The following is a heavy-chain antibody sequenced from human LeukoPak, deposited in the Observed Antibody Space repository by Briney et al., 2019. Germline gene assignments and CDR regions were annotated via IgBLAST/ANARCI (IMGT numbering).Heavy chain of an antibody. CDR3: AKDLRGNYYGVFDY. CDR2: ITNDGSST. J-gene: IGHJ4*02. Sequence: GGSLRLSCAASGLTFSSHWMHWVRQAPGKGLVWVSRITNDGSSTTYADSVKGRFTISRDNAKNMLYLQVNSLRAEDTAVYYCAKDLRGNYYGVFDYWGQGTLVTVSS. CDR1: GLTFSSHW. V-gene: IGHV3-74*01. D-gene: IGHD1-26*01.